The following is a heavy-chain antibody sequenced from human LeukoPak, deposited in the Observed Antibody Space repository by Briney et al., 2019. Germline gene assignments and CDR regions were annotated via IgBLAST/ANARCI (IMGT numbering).Heavy chain of an antibody. J-gene: IGHJ4*02. V-gene: IGHV1-69*05. D-gene: IGHD3-22*01. CDR1: GGTFSSYA. Sequence: GASVKVSCKASGGTFSSYAISWVRQAPGQGLEWMGGIIPIFGTANYAQKFQGRVTITTDESTSTAYMELSSLRSEDTAVYYCARDSLPSSGYYYDDSGYYPPDYWGQGTLVTVSS. CDR2: IIPIFGTA. CDR3: ARDSLPSSGYYYDDSGYYPPDY.